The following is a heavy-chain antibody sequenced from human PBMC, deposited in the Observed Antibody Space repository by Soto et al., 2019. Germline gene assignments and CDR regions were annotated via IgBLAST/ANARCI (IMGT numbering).Heavy chain of an antibody. CDR3: ARDYPSGSYFPYYYGMDV. V-gene: IGHV1-18*01. CDR1: GYTFTSYG. CDR2: ISAYNGNT. D-gene: IGHD1-26*01. Sequence: QVQLVQSGAEVKKPGASVKVSCKASGYTFTSYGISWVRQAPGQGLEWMGWISAYNGNTNYAQKLQCRVTMTTDTSTSTAYMELRSLRSDDTAVYYCARDYPSGSYFPYYYGMDVWGQGTTVTVSS. J-gene: IGHJ6*02.